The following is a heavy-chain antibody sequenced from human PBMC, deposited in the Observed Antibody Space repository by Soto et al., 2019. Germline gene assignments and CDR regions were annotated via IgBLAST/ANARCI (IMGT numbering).Heavy chain of an antibody. J-gene: IGHJ3*01. Sequence: QVHLVQSGAEVKKPGASVKVSCMASGYNFIAQNIHWVRQAPGLGLECMGKRNPNSGASDYAQEFQGRVTVTRDTSISTVYMELTSIKSDDTAVYYCARERHLNSPSDAFDLWGQGTMVIVSS. CDR1: GYNFIAQN. V-gene: IGHV1-2*02. D-gene: IGHD1-7*01. CDR2: RNPNSGAS. CDR3: ARERHLNSPSDAFDL.